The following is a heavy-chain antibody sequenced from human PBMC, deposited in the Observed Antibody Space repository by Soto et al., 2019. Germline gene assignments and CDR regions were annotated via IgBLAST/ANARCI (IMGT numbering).Heavy chain of an antibody. J-gene: IGHJ1*01. Sequence: QVQLVQSGAEVKKPGSSVKVSCKASGGTFSSYAISWVRQAPGQGLEWLGGIIPIFGTANYAQKFQGRVTITADESTSTSDMELGSLRSEDTAVYFCVRSVCATRGFQHWGQGTLVTVSS. CDR2: IIPIFGTA. D-gene: IGHD5-12*01. V-gene: IGHV1-69*01. CDR3: VRSVCATRGFQH. CDR1: GGTFSSYA.